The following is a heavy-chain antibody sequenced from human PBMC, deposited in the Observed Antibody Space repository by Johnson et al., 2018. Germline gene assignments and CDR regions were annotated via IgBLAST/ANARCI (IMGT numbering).Heavy chain of an antibody. J-gene: IGHJ6*03. CDR3: AKAGRYCTSVDCSNFHYYYYMDV. CDR1: GFTFSGFG. D-gene: IGHD2-8*02. V-gene: IGHV3-30*18. Sequence: QVQLVQSGGGVVQPGRSXRLSCVGSGFTFSGFGMHWVRQAPGKGLEWLAVLSDDCSNQFDAGSVKGRFTISRDNSKNTVFLQMNSLRPEDKDLYYCAKAGRYCTSVDCSNFHYYYYMDVWGRGTTVTVTS. CDR2: LSDDCSNQ.